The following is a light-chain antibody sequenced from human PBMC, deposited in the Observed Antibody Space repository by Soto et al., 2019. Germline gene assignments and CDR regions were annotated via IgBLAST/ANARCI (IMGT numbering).Light chain of an antibody. CDR3: SSYAGGNKLV. CDR1: SSDLGASDS. V-gene: IGLV2-8*01. J-gene: IGLJ1*01. CDR2: EVA. Sequence: QSALTQPPSASGSPGQSVTISCTGTSSDLGASDSVSWYQQHPGKAPKLMIYEVAKRPSGVPDRFSGSKSGNTASLTVSGLKADDEADYYCSSYAGGNKLVFGTGTQLTVL.